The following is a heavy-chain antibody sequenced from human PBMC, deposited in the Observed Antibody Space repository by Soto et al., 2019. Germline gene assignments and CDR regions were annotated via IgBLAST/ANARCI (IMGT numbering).Heavy chain of an antibody. CDR2: ISGSGDST. Sequence: GGSLRLSWTASGFTFSNYAMTWLRQAPGKGLEWVSGISGSGDSTYYADSVKGRLTISRDNSKNALYLQMNSLRTEDRAVYYCPRDYDWGQGTLVTVSS. D-gene: IGHD3-16*01. V-gene: IGHV3-23*01. CDR3: PRDYD. CDR1: GFTFSNYA. J-gene: IGHJ4*02.